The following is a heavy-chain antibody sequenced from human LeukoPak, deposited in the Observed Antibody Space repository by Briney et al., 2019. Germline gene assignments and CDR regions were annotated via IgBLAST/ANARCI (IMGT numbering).Heavy chain of an antibody. CDR1: EFTFSKYW. Sequence: GGSLRLSCAASEFTFSKYWMSWVRQAPGKGLEWVSAISGSGGSTYYADSVKGRFTISRDNSKNTLYLQMNSLRAEDTAVYYCAKDGGEYYDILTGYYPRLYYMDVWGKGTTVTISS. D-gene: IGHD3-9*01. V-gene: IGHV3-23*01. CDR2: ISGSGGST. CDR3: AKDGGEYYDILTGYYPRLYYMDV. J-gene: IGHJ6*03.